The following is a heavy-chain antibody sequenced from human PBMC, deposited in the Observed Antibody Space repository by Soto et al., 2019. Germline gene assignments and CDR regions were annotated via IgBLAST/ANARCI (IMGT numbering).Heavy chain of an antibody. Sequence: GGSLRLSCAASGFTFSSYGMHWVRQAPGKGLEWVAVIWYDGSNKYYADSVKGRFTISRDNSKNTLYLQMNSLRAEDTAVYYCAREGDTTVYSSSWYECGVLTRVVGCYYYMDVWDKGTTVTVSS. J-gene: IGHJ6*03. CDR3: AREGDTTVYSSSWYECGVLTRVVGCYYYMDV. V-gene: IGHV3-33*01. CDR2: IWYDGSNK. D-gene: IGHD6-13*01. CDR1: GFTFSSYG.